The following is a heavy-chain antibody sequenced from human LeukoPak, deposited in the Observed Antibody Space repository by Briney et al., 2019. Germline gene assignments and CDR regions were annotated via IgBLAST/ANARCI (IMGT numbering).Heavy chain of an antibody. D-gene: IGHD2-2*01. Sequence: ASVKVSCKASGYTFTGYYMHWVRQAPGRGLEWMGWINPNSGGTNYAQKFQGRVTMTRDTSISTAYMELSRLRSDDTAVYYCASLGYCSSTSCSEYYYYYMDVWGKGTTVTISS. CDR1: GYTFTGYY. CDR3: ASLGYCSSTSCSEYYYYYMDV. J-gene: IGHJ6*03. V-gene: IGHV1-2*02. CDR2: INPNSGGT.